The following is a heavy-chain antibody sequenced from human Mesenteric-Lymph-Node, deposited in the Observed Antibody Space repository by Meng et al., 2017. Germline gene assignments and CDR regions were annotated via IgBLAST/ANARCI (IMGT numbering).Heavy chain of an antibody. V-gene: IGHV1-2*02. CDR2: INPNSGGT. Sequence: ASVKVSCKASGYTFTGYYMHWVRQAPGQGLEWMGWINPNSGGTNYAQKFQGRVTMTRDTSISTTYMEVSRLRSDDTAVYYCARESSGNYYDSSGYNLRGYFQHWGQGTLVTVSS. CDR1: GYTFTGYY. D-gene: IGHD3-22*01. CDR3: ARESSGNYYDSSGYNLRGYFQH. J-gene: IGHJ1*01.